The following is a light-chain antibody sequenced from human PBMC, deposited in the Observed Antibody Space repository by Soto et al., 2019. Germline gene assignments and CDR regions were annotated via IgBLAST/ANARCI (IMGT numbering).Light chain of an antibody. Sequence: DIQMTQSPSTRSAFVGGRVTFTCRASQSINNWLAWYQQRPGTAPKILIYDASTLESGVPSRFSGSGSGTEFSLTISRLQPEDFATYYCQQYDTNPKTFGQGTKVDIK. CDR1: QSINNW. CDR2: DAS. J-gene: IGKJ1*01. CDR3: QQYDTNPKT. V-gene: IGKV1-5*01.